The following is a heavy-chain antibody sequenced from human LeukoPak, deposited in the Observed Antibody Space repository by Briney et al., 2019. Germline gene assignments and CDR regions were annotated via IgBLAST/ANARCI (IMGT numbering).Heavy chain of an antibody. CDR2: LSGSGSAT. CDR3: TKDRHYDFWNDYVYYYAMDV. J-gene: IGHJ6*02. CDR1: GFTFSTYA. D-gene: IGHD3-3*01. V-gene: IGHV3-23*01. Sequence: GGSLRLSCAASGFTFSTYAMNWVRQAPGKGLEWVSALSGSGSATYYADSVKGRFTISRDNSNNTLYLQMNSLRAEDTAVYYCTKDRHYDFWNDYVYYYAMDVWGQGTTVTVSS.